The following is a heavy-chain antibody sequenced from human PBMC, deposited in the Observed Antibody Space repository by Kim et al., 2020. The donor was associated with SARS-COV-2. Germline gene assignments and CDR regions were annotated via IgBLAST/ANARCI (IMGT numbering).Heavy chain of an antibody. D-gene: IGHD2-15*01. V-gene: IGHV3-30*04. CDR2: ISYDGSNK. CDR1: GFTFSSYA. J-gene: IGHJ6*02. CDR3: ARDEDIVVVVAATEKFSRCYGMDV. Sequence: GGSLRLSCAASGFTFSSYAMHWVRQAPGKGLERVAVISYDGSNKYYADYVKGRFTISRDNSKNTLYLQMNSLRAEDTAVYYCARDEDIVVVVAATEKFSRCYGMDVRSQRTTVTVSS.